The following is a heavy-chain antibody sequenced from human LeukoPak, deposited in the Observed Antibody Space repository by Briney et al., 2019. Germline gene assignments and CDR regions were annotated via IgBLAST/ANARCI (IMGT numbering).Heavy chain of an antibody. CDR2: IYHSGST. Sequence: SETLSLTCAVSGGSISSSNWWSWVRQPPGKGLEWIGEIYHSGSTNYNPSLKSRVTISVDTSKNQFSLKRSSVTAADTAVYYCARHTPNIVVVPADMDVWGKGTTVTISS. J-gene: IGHJ6*04. D-gene: IGHD2-2*01. CDR3: ARHTPNIVVVPADMDV. V-gene: IGHV4-4*02. CDR1: GGSISSSNW.